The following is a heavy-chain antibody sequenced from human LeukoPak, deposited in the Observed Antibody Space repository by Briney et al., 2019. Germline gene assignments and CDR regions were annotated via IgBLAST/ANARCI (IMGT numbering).Heavy chain of an antibody. CDR3: ARDLAWGAY. CDR2: ITSSSSSI. CDR1: GFTFSIYT. Sequence: GGSLRLSCVASGFTFSIYTMSWVRQAPGKGLEWVSPITSSSSSIYSADSVKGRLTISRDNAKNSLYLEMNSLRDEDTAVYYCARDLAWGAYWGQGTLVTVSS. J-gene: IGHJ4*02. V-gene: IGHV3-21*01. D-gene: IGHD4/OR15-4a*01.